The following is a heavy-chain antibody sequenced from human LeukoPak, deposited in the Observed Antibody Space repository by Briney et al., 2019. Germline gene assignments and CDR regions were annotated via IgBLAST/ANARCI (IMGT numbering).Heavy chain of an antibody. V-gene: IGHV3-48*02. CDR1: GFTFSSYP. CDR3: ARVLGGYDAFDV. D-gene: IGHD3-16*01. J-gene: IGHJ3*01. CDR2: ISSSSRTT. Sequence: GGSLRLSCASSGFTFSSYPINWVRQAPGKGLEWVSYISSSSRTTYYADSVKGRFTISRDNAKNSLYLQMNSLRDEDTAVYFCARVLGGYDAFDVWGQGTMVTVSS.